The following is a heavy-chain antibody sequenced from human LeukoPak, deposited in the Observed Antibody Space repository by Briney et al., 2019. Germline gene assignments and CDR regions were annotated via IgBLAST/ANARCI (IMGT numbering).Heavy chain of an antibody. CDR2: MSYSGRT. CDR1: GGSINSGGHY. CDR3: ARERTCDDDVNYYYYYYMDV. D-gene: IGHD1-1*01. J-gene: IGHJ6*03. Sequence: SETLSLTCTVSGGSINSGGHYWTWMRQHPGKGLEWIVYMSYSGRTYYNSSLQSRVTISVDTSKNQFSLKLTSVTAADTAVYYCARERTCDDDVNYYYYYYMDVWGKGTTVTVSS. V-gene: IGHV4-31*03.